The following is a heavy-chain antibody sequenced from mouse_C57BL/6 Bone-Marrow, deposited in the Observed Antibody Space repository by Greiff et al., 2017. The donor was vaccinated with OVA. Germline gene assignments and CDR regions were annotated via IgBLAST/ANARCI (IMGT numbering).Heavy chain of an antibody. CDR3: ARQGLLYAMDY. CDR2: ISSGGSYT. CDR1: GFTFSSYG. J-gene: IGHJ4*01. D-gene: IGHD1-1*02. Sequence: EVKLMESGGDLVKPGGSLKLSCAASGFTFSSYGMSWVRQTPDKRLEWVATISSGGSYTCYPDSVKGRFTISRDNAKNTLYLQMSSLKSEDTAMYYCARQGLLYAMDYWGQGTSVTVSS. V-gene: IGHV5-6*01.